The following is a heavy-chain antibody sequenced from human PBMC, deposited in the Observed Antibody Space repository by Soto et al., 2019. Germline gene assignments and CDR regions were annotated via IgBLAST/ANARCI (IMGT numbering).Heavy chain of an antibody. J-gene: IGHJ5*02. V-gene: IGHV4-31*03. Sequence: SETLSLTCTVSGGSISSGGYYWSWIRQHPGKGLEWIGYIYYSGSTYYNPSLKSRVTISVDTSKNQFSLKLSSVTAADTAVYYCAREDNWNSDWFDPWGQGTLVTAPQ. D-gene: IGHD1-7*01. CDR2: IYYSGST. CDR1: GGSISSGGYY. CDR3: AREDNWNSDWFDP.